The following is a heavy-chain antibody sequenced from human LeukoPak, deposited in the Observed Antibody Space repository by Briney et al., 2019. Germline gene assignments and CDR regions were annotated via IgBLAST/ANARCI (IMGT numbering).Heavy chain of an antibody. J-gene: IGHJ3*01. CDR3: AHSKRGGGYYINAFAV. CDR2: SYSGGNA. CDR1: GGSISSYY. V-gene: IGHV4-59*01. Sequence: KPSETLSLTCTVSGGSISSYYWSWIRQPPGKGLEWIGYSYSGGNANYNPSLKSRVTISIDTSENQFSLRLTSVTAADTAIYFCAHSKRGGGYYINAFAVWGQGALVTISS. D-gene: IGHD1-26*01.